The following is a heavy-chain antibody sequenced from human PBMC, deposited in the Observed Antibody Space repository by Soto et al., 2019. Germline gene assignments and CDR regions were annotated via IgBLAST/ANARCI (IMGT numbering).Heavy chain of an antibody. J-gene: IGHJ4*02. D-gene: IGHD1-26*01. Sequence: SETLSLTCAVSGYSISSGYFWGWIRQPPGRGLEWIGSIYHSGTTYYNPSLKSRVTISVDTSKNQFSLKLSSVTAADTAVYYFAKPTVGTTTGFDYWGQGTLVTVSS. V-gene: IGHV4-38-2*01. CDR2: IYHSGTT. CDR3: AKPTVGTTTGFDY. CDR1: GYSISSGYF.